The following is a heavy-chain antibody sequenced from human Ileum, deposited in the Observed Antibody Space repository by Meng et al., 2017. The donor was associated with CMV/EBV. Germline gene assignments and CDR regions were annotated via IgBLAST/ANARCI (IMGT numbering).Heavy chain of an antibody. V-gene: IGHV1-18*01. CDR2: ISAYNGNT. J-gene: IGHJ5*02. D-gene: IGHD2-2*01. Sequence: ASVKVSCKASGYTFTSYGISWVRQAPGQGLEWMGWISAYNGNTKYAQKLQGRVTMTTDTSTSTAYMELRSLRSDDTAVYYCARVGEYCSSISCYLEWFDPWGQGTLVTVSS. CDR3: ARVGEYCSSISCYLEWFDP. CDR1: GYTFTSYG.